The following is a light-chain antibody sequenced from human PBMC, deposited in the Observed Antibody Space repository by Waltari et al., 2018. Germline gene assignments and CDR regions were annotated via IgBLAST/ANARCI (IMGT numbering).Light chain of an antibody. Sequence: QSVLTQAPSASGTPGQRVIISCSGSSSNIGNNPVNWYQHVPGTAPKLLIFYNNERPSGVPDRLSGSKSGTSASLAISGVQSEDEADYYCASWDDGLNGWVFGGGTRLTVL. CDR1: SSNIGNNP. CDR3: ASWDDGLNGWV. CDR2: YNN. V-gene: IGLV1-44*01. J-gene: IGLJ3*02.